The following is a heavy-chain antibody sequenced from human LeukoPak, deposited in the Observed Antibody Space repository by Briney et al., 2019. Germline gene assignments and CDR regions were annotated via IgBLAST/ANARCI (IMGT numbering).Heavy chain of an antibody. CDR3: DRLGYCSSSSWSNNWFDP. J-gene: IGHJ5*02. CDR2: IYHSGST. D-gene: IGHD2-2*01. CDR1: GGSISSGGYS. V-gene: IGHV4-30-2*01. Sequence: SQTLSLTCAVSGGSISSGGYSGSWIRQPPGKGLEWIGYIYHSGSTYYNPSLKSRVPISVDRSKNQFSLKLSSVTAADTAVYYCDRLGYCSSSSWSNNWFDPWGQGTLVSVPS.